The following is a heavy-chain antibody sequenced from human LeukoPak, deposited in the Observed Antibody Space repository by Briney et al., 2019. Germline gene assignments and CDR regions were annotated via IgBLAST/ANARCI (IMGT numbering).Heavy chain of an antibody. D-gene: IGHD3-3*02. Sequence: GGSLRLYCEVSGFTFSVYSMNWGCQAPGEGLQWVASISSDGVYTYYADSVKGRFTISRDNAKDSLYLQMVTLRAEDTAVYYCARDILGGVGNWFDPWGQGTLVTVSS. CDR2: ISSDGVYT. V-gene: IGHV3-21*01. J-gene: IGHJ5*02. CDR3: ARDILGGVGNWFDP. CDR1: GFTFSVYS.